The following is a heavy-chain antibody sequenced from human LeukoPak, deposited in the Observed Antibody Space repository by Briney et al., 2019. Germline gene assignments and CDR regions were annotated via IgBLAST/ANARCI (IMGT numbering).Heavy chain of an antibody. CDR1: GYTFTSYY. Sequence: ASVKVSCKASGYTFTSYYMHWVRQAPGQGLEWMGIINPSGGSTSYAQKFQGRVTMTRDTSTSTAYMELRSLRSDDTAVYYCARKLGVVAAKYYYYYGMDVWGQGTTVTVSS. CDR2: INPSGGST. D-gene: IGHD2-15*01. V-gene: IGHV1-46*01. CDR3: ARKLGVVAAKYYYYYGMDV. J-gene: IGHJ6*02.